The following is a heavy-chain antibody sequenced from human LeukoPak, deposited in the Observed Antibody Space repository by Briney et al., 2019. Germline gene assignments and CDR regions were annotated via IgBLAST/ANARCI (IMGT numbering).Heavy chain of an antibody. CDR1: GFTFSTYG. CDR2: VNLQGGT. CDR3: AREGGSYRPLDY. Sequence: LRLSCAASGFTFSTYGMHWVRQAPGKGLEWIGEVNLQGGTNYNPSLLRRVAISVDTSANHVSLQMTSVTAADTAVYYCAREGGSYRPLDYSGQGTLVTVSS. V-gene: IGHV4-34*01. J-gene: IGHJ4*02. D-gene: IGHD3-16*02.